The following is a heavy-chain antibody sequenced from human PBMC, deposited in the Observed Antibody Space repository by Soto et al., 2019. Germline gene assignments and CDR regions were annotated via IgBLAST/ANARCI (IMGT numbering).Heavy chain of an antibody. J-gene: IGHJ4*02. Sequence: QITLKESGPTLVKPTQTLTLTCTFSGFSLTSSGVAVGWSRQPPGKALEWLALIYWDDDKRYSPSLKSRLTIAKDISKNQVVLTLTNMDPVDTATYYCAHRVTRYSWNYGFFDDWGQGTLVTVSS. CDR2: IYWDDDK. CDR3: AHRVTRYSWNYGFFDD. CDR1: GFSLTSSGVA. V-gene: IGHV2-5*02. D-gene: IGHD1-26*01.